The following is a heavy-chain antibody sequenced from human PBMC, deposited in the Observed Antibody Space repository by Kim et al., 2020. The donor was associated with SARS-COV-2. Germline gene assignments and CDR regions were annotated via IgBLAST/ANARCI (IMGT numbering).Heavy chain of an antibody. CDR1: GYTFTSYD. CDR2: MNPNSGNT. Sequence: ASVKVSCKASGYTFTSYDINWVRQATGQGLEWMGWMNPNSGNTGYAQKFQGRVTMTRNTSISTAYMELSSLRSEDTAVYYCARKGSGGSFNDDAFDIWGQGTMVTVSS. J-gene: IGHJ3*02. CDR3: ARKGSGGSFNDDAFDI. D-gene: IGHD2-15*01. V-gene: IGHV1-8*01.